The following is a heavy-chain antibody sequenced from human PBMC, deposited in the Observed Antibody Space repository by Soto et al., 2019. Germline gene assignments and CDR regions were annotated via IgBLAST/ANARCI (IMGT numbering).Heavy chain of an antibody. Sequence: SETLSLTRTVSGGSVSSSSYYWGWIRQPPGKGLEWIGSIYYSGSTYYNPSLKSRVTISVDTSKNQFSLKLSSVTAADTAVYYCAGSSSDYYYYGMDVCGQGTTVTVSS. J-gene: IGHJ6*02. CDR2: IYYSGST. CDR3: AGSSSDYYYYGMDV. V-gene: IGHV4-39*01. CDR1: GGSVSSSSYY. D-gene: IGHD6-6*01.